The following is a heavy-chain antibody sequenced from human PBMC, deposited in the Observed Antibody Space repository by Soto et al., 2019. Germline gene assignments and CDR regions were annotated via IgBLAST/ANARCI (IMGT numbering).Heavy chain of an antibody. CDR1: AGSISSYN. J-gene: IGHJ3*02. Sequence: SETLSLTCTVSAGSISSYNWSCIRQPPGKGLEWIGYIYYSGSTNYNPSLKSRVTISVDTSKNQFSLKLSSVTAADTAVYYCARTVDSCDSSSLLQRAFDIWDQETMLTVSS. D-gene: IGHD3-22*01. CDR2: IYYSGST. V-gene: IGHV4-59*01. CDR3: ARTVDSCDSSSLLQRAFDI.